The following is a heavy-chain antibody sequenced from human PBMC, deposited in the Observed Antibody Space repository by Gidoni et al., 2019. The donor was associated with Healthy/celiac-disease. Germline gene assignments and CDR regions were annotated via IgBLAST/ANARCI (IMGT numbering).Heavy chain of an antibody. CDR2: ISYDGSNK. CDR1: AFSFSSYA. CDR3: AREPGFGYYYGMDV. J-gene: IGHJ6*02. Sequence: QVQLVESGGGVVQPGRSLSLSSPASAFSFSSYAMHWVRQAPGKGLEWVAVISYDGSNKYYADSVKGRFTISRDNSKNTLYLQMNSLRAEDTAVYYCAREPGFGYYYGMDVWGQGTTVTVSS. D-gene: IGHD3-3*01. V-gene: IGHV3-30*04.